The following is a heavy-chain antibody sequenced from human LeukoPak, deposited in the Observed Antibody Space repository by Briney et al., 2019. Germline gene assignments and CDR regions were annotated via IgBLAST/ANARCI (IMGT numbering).Heavy chain of an antibody. V-gene: IGHV3-23*01. D-gene: IGHD4-17*01. J-gene: IGHJ3*02. CDR2: ISGSGGNT. Sequence: GGSLRLSCATSGFTFSSYAMSWVRQAPGKGLEWVSAISGSGGNTHYADSEKGRFTISRDNFKNTLHLEMNSLRAEDTAVYYCAKRTVTTFLGAFDIWGQGTMVTVSS. CDR1: GFTFSSYA. CDR3: AKRTVTTFLGAFDI.